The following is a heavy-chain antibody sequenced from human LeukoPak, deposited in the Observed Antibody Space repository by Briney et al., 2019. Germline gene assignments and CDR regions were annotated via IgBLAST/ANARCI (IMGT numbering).Heavy chain of an antibody. J-gene: IGHJ6*03. CDR1: GGSISSYY. D-gene: IGHD3-10*01. Sequence: SETLSLTCTVSGGSISSYYWSWIRQPPGKGLEWIGEINHSGSTNYNPSLKSRVTISVDTSKNQFSLKLSSVTAADTAVYYCARSQAYGSGSYRGLGYYYYYMDVWGKGTTVTISS. V-gene: IGHV4-34*01. CDR3: ARSQAYGSGSYRGLGYYYYYMDV. CDR2: INHSGST.